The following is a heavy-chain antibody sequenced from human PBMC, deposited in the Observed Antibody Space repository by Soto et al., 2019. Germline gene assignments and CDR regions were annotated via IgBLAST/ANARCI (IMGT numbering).Heavy chain of an antibody. Sequence: QVQLQESGPGLVKPSETLSLTCTVSDGSISSYYWSWIRQPPGKGLEWIGYIHSSGESNYNPSLKSRVTASADTSKNQFSLKLNSVTAADTAVYYCARGGGLTPNFDYWGQGTLVTVSS. V-gene: IGHV4-59*01. D-gene: IGHD7-27*01. CDR3: ARGGGLTPNFDY. CDR2: IHSSGES. CDR1: DGSISSYY. J-gene: IGHJ4*02.